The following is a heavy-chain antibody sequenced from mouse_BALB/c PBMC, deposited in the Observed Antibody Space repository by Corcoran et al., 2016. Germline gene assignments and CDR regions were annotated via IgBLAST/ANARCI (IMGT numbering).Heavy chain of an antibody. D-gene: IGHD2-3*01. CDR3: ARDDGYAY. CDR1: GYSITSGYY. J-gene: IGHJ3*01. Sequence: DVQLPESGLGLVKPSQSLSLTCSVTGYSITSGYYWHWIRQFSGNKLEWMGYISYDGSNNYNPSLKNRISITRDTSKNQFFLKLNSVTTEDTATYYCARDDGYAYWGQGTLVTVSA. V-gene: IGHV3-6*02. CDR2: ISYDGSN.